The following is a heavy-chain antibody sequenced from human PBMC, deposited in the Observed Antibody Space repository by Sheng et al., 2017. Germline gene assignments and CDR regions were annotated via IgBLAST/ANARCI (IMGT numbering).Heavy chain of an antibody. D-gene: IGHD2-2*02. CDR2: ISAYNGNT. Sequence: QVQLVQSGAEVKKPGASVKVSCKASSYTFTSYGISWVRQAPGQGLEWMGWISAYNGNTNYAQKLQGRVTMTTDTSTSTAYMELRSLRSDDTAVYYCARDRVVVPAAIDWFDPWGQGTLVTVSS. CDR1: SYTFTSYG. CDR3: ARDRVVVPAAIDWFDP. J-gene: IGHJ5*02. V-gene: IGHV1-18*01.